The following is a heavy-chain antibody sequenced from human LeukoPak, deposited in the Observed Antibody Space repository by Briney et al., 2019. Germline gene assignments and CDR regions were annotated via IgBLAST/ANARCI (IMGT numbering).Heavy chain of an antibody. Sequence: ASVKVSCKASGYTFTSYGISWVRQAPGQGLEWMGWISAYNGNANYAQKLQGRLTMTTDTSTSTAYMELRSLRSDDTAVYYCARDEPPGYSSSWYIGGDAFDIWGQGTMVTVSS. CDR1: GYTFTSYG. V-gene: IGHV1-18*01. CDR3: ARDEPPGYSSSWYIGGDAFDI. J-gene: IGHJ3*02. CDR2: ISAYNGNA. D-gene: IGHD6-13*01.